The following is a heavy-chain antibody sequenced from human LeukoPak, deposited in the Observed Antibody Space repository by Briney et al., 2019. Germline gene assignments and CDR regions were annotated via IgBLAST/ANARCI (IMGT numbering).Heavy chain of an antibody. Sequence: SETQSLTCAVHGGSFSGYHWNWIRQSPEKGLEWIGEINDRGHTNYNPSLKSRVTISVDTSKKQFSLRLSSVTAADTAVYYRARDPTTVVTLPYYFDFSGQGTLVAVSS. J-gene: IGHJ4*02. CDR2: INDRGHT. V-gene: IGHV4-34*01. CDR3: ARDPTTVVTLPYYFDF. CDR1: GGSFSGYH. D-gene: IGHD4-23*01.